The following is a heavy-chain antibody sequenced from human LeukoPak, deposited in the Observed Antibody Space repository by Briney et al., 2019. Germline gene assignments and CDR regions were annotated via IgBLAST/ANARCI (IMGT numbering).Heavy chain of an antibody. Sequence: SQTLSLTCAISGDSVSSNSAAWNWIRQSPSRGLERLGRTYYRSKWNNDYAVSLKSRITINPDTSKNQFSLQLNSVTPEDAAVYYCVRSRGAIVDYWGQGALVTVSS. V-gene: IGHV6-1*01. CDR1: GDSVSSNSAA. J-gene: IGHJ4*02. CDR2: TYYRSKWNN. CDR3: VRSRGAIVDY.